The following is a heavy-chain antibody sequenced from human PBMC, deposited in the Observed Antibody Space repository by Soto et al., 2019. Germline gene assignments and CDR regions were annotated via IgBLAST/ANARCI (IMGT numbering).Heavy chain of an antibody. V-gene: IGHV3-23*01. CDR1: GFTFKNYD. CDR2: ISGSGGVT. Sequence: PGGSVRLSCVASGFTFKNYDMRWIRQAPGKGLEWVSGISGSGGVTYYADSVKGRFTISRDNSKNTLYLQMNSLRAEDTAIYYCAKNRQFRSYYESAGHYDNWGQGTLVTVSS. CDR3: AKNRQFRSYYESAGHYDN. D-gene: IGHD3-10*01. J-gene: IGHJ4*02.